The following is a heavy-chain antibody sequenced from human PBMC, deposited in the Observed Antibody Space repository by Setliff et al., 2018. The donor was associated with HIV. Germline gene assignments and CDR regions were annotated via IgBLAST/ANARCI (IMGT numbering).Heavy chain of an antibody. V-gene: IGHV3-7*01. CDR2: IGQDGSEK. D-gene: IGHD3-9*01. CDR1: RFDFNNYW. CDR3: ARDLLRFFDWPNSGGMDV. J-gene: IGHJ6*02. Sequence: PGGSLRLSCAASRFDFNNYWMCWVRQAPGKGLEWVANIGQDGSEKNYVDSVKGRFTIPRDNAKNSMDLQMNSLRAEDTAVYYCARDLLRFFDWPNSGGMDVWGQGTTVTVSS.